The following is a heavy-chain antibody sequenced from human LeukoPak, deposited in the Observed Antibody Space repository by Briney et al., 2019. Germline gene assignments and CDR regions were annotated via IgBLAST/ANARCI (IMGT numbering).Heavy chain of an antibody. Sequence: GGSLRLSCAASGFTFSSYDMSWVRQAPGKGLEWVSAISGSGGSTYYADSVKGRFTISRDNSKNTLYLQMNSLRAEDTAVYYCAKDYSYGYGDYVTWFDPWGQGTLVTVSS. CDR3: AKDYSYGYGDYVTWFDP. CDR1: GFTFSSYD. V-gene: IGHV3-23*01. D-gene: IGHD4-17*01. CDR2: ISGSGGST. J-gene: IGHJ5*02.